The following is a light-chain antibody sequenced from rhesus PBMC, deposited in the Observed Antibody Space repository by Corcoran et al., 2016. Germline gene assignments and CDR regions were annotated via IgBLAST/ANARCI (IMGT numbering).Light chain of an antibody. V-gene: IGKV3-24*01. CDR3: LQHSNWSLT. CDR1: QSVSSS. J-gene: IGKJ4*01. CDR2: GAS. Sequence: EIVMTQSPATLSLSPGERATLSCRASQSVSSSLAWYQQKPGPAPRLLIYGASSRATGIPARSSGSGSVTDFTLTISSLEPEDVAVYYCLQHSNWSLTFGGGTKVELK.